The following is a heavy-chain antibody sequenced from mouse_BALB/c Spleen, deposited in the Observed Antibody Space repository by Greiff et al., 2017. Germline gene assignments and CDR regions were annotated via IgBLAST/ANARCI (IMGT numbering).Heavy chain of an antibody. CDR1: GYSITSDYA. Sequence: EVQLQESGPGLVKPSQSLSLTCTVTGYSITSDYAWNWIRQFPGNKLEWMGYISYSGSTSYNPSLKSRISITRDTSKNQFFLQLNSVTTEDTATYYCARDGSSVDYFDYWGQGTTLTVSS. CDR2: ISYSGST. J-gene: IGHJ2*01. V-gene: IGHV3-2*02. D-gene: IGHD1-1*01. CDR3: ARDGSSVDYFDY.